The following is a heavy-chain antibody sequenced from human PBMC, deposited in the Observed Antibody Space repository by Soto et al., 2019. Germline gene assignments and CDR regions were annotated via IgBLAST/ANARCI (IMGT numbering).Heavy chain of an antibody. CDR3: ARDGALGYSYGQPYYYYGMDV. CDR2: IIPIFGTA. J-gene: IGHJ6*02. D-gene: IGHD5-18*01. CDR1: GGTFSSYA. Sequence: SLKVSCKASGGTFSSYAISWVRQAPGQGLEWMGGIIPIFGTANYAQKFQGRVTITADESTSTAYMELSSLRSEDTAVYYCARDGALGYSYGQPYYYYGMDVWGQGTRVTVSS. V-gene: IGHV1-69*13.